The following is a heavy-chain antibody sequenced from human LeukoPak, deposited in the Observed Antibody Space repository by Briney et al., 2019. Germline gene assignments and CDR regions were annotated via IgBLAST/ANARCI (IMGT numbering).Heavy chain of an antibody. V-gene: IGHV3-33*01. CDR1: GFTFSSYG. CDR3: ASSTSYYFDY. D-gene: IGHD5/OR15-5a*01. Sequence: GGSLRLSCAASGFTFSSYGMHWVRQAPGKGLEWVAVIWYDGGNKYYADSVKGRFTISRDNSKNTLYLQMNSLRAEDTAVYYCASSTSYYFDYWGQGTLDTVSS. CDR2: IWYDGGNK. J-gene: IGHJ4*02.